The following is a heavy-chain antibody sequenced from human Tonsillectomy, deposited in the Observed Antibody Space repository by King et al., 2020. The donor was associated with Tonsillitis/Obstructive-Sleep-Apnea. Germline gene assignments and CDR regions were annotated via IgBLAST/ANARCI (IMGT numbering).Heavy chain of an antibody. D-gene: IGHD3-3*01. Sequence: VQLVESGGGLVQPGRSLRFSCITSGFTFGDYAMSWVRQAPGKGLEWVGFIRSKAYGGTTEYAASEKGRFTISRDDSKSIAYLQMNSLKTEDTAVYYCTRAPGEWRQFFGFDYWGQGTLVTVSS. CDR1: GFTFGDYA. J-gene: IGHJ4*02. CDR3: TRAPGEWRQFFGFDY. V-gene: IGHV3-49*04. CDR2: IRSKAYGGTT.